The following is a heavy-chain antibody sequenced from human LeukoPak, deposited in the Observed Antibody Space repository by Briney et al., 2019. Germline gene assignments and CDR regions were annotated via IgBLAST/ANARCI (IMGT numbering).Heavy chain of an antibody. Sequence: GGSLRLSCAASGFTFSSHAMNWVRQAPGKGLEWVSYISSSSSTIYYADSVKGRFTISRDNAKNSLYLQMNSLRAEDTAVYYCARDFDYDFRSGYSVTPSMGYFDYWGQGTLVTVSS. V-gene: IGHV3-48*01. CDR3: ARDFDYDFRSGYSVTPSMGYFDY. CDR1: GFTFSSHA. J-gene: IGHJ4*02. D-gene: IGHD3-3*01. CDR2: ISSSSSTI.